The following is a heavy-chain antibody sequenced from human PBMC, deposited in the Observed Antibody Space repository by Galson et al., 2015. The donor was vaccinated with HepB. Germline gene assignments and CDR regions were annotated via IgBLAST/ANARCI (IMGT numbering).Heavy chain of an antibody. D-gene: IGHD3-16*01. CDR3: VKEGSWFGGDWFDP. CDR1: GFIFRHHA. CDR2: INGRRSTR. V-gene: IGHV3-23*01. Sequence: SLRLSCAGSGFIFRHHAMAWIRQAPGKGLEWVSGINGRRSTRSYSDAVKGRFSISRDNSKDTVFLQMDNLGAEDTAVYYCVKEGSWFGGDWFDPWGQGALVTVS. J-gene: IGHJ5*02.